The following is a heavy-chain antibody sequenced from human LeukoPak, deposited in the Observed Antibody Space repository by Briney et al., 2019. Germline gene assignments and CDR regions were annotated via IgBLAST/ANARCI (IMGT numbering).Heavy chain of an antibody. V-gene: IGHV3-7*01. CDR1: GFIFSTYC. CDR2: MKGDGSEI. Sequence: GGTLRLSCAASGFIFSTYCMMWARQPPGKGLEGGANMKGDGSEIHYVDTLKGRFTISRDNAKNSLYLQMNSLNPEDTAVDYCARPAYTAAYDLWGQGTMVTVSS. D-gene: IGHD3-16*01. J-gene: IGHJ3*01. CDR3: ARPAYTAAYDL.